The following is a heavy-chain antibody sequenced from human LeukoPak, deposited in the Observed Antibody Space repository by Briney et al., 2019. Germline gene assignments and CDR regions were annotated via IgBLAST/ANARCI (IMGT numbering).Heavy chain of an antibody. CDR1: GFTFSSYS. J-gene: IGHJ4*02. CDR3: AREGRSPGN. CDR2: ISSSSSTI. D-gene: IGHD3-10*01. V-gene: IGHV3-48*04. Sequence: GGSLRLSCAASGFTFSSYSMNWVRQAPGKGLEWVSYISSSSSTIYYADSVKGRFTISRGNAKNSLYLQMNSLRAEDTAVYYCAREGRSPGNWGQGTLVTVSS.